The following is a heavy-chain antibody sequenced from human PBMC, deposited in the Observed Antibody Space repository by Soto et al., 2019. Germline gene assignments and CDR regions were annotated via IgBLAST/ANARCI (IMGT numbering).Heavy chain of an antibody. D-gene: IGHD3-22*01. Sequence: QVQLVESGGGVVQPGRSLRLSCAASGFTFSSYGMHWVRQAPGKGLEWVAVISYDGSNKYYADSVKGRFTISRDNSKNTLYLEMNSLRAEDTAVYYCAKDPYYYDSSGYYNDWGQGTLVTVSS. CDR3: AKDPYYYDSSGYYND. CDR1: GFTFSSYG. V-gene: IGHV3-30*18. CDR2: ISYDGSNK. J-gene: IGHJ4*02.